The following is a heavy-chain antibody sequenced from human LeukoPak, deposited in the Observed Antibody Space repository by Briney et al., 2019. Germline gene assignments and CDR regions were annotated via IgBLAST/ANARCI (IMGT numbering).Heavy chain of an antibody. D-gene: IGHD3-22*01. CDR3: ARAPRNYDSSGYYLDY. J-gene: IGHJ4*02. CDR2: INPSGGST. CDR1: GYTFTSYY. Sequence: ASVKVSCKASGYTFTSYYMHWVRQAPGQGLEWMGIINPSGGSTSYAQKFQGRVTMTRDTSMSTVYMELSSLRSEDTAVYYCARAPRNYDSSGYYLDYWGQGTLVTVSS. V-gene: IGHV1-46*01.